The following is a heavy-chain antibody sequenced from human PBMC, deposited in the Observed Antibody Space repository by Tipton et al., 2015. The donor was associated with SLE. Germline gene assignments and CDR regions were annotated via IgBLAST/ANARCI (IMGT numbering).Heavy chain of an antibody. V-gene: IGHV3-49*03. CDR3: ARSLNIVAAVFDI. Sequence: SLRLSCTDSGFTFGEYGMSWFRQAPGKGLEWVGFIRRNAYGGTTQYAASVTGRFTISRDDSKSILYLQMNSLKTEDTAVYYCARSLNIVAAVFDIWGQGTMVTVSS. CDR2: IRRNAYGGTT. J-gene: IGHJ3*02. CDR1: GFTFGEYG. D-gene: IGHD6-13*01.